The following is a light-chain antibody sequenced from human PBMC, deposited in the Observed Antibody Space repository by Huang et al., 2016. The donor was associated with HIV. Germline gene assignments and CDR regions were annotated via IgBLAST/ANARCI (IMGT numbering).Light chain of an antibody. CDR1: QSLLHNNGYSY. CDR2: LGS. CDR3: MQARQAPLLT. J-gene: IGKJ4*01. Sequence: DIVMTQSPVSLSVTPGESASISCKSSQSLLHNNGYSYLDWYVQTPGQSPHLLIYLGSYRASGVPDMFRASGSGTDFTLTVKGIQTEDVGTYFCMQARQAPLLTFGGGTKVEIK. V-gene: IGKV2-28*01.